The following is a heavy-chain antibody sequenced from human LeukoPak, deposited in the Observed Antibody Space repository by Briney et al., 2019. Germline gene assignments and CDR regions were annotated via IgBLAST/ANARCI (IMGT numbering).Heavy chain of an antibody. CDR1: GGSISSYY. D-gene: IGHD3-10*01. J-gene: IGHJ6*04. CDR2: IYSSGST. Sequence: SETLSLTCTVSGGSISSYYWSWIRQPPGKGLEWIGYIYSSGSTNYNPSLKSRVTISVDTSKNQFSLKLTSVTAADTALYFCARGGRGSGTYYPSHLYYYYGMDVWGNGTTVTVSS. V-gene: IGHV4-59*01. CDR3: ARGGRGSGTYYPSHLYYYYGMDV.